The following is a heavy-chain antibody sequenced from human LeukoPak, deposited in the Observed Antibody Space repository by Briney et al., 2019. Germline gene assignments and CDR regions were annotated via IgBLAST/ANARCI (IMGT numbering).Heavy chain of an antibody. Sequence: GGSLRLSCAASGNYWMHWVRQAPGKGLVWVSHINSDGSWTSYADSVKGRFTISKDNAKNTVYLQMNNLRAEDTAVYYCVSFYETYWGRGTLVTVSS. CDR2: INSDGSWT. D-gene: IGHD2-2*01. J-gene: IGHJ4*02. CDR1: GNYW. CDR3: VSFYETY. V-gene: IGHV3-74*01.